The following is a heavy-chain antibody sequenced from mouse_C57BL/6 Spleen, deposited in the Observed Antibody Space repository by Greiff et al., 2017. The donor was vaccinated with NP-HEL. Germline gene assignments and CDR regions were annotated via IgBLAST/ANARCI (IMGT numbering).Heavy chain of an antibody. CDR3: ASSNTTVRSYYAMGY. J-gene: IGHJ4*01. D-gene: IGHD1-1*01. V-gene: IGHV1-72*01. CDR2: IDPNRGGT. CDR1: GYTFTSYW. Sequence: VQLQQPGAELVKPGASVKLSCKASGYTFTSYWMHWVKQRPGRGLEWIGRIDPNRGGTKYNEKFKSKATLTVDKPSSTAYMQLSSLTSEDSAVYYCASSNTTVRSYYAMGYWGQGASVTVSS.